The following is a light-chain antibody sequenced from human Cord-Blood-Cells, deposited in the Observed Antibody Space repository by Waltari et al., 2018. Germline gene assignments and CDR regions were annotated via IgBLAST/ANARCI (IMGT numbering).Light chain of an antibody. CDR1: SSDVGGYNY. J-gene: IGLJ1*01. CDR3: SSYTSSSTPYYV. Sequence: QSALTQPASVSGSPGQSITIPCTGTSSDVGGYNYFSWSQQHPGKAPKLMIYEVSNRPSGVSNRFSGSKSGNTASLTISGLQAEDEADYYCSSYTSSSTPYYVFGTGTKVTVL. V-gene: IGLV2-14*01. CDR2: EVS.